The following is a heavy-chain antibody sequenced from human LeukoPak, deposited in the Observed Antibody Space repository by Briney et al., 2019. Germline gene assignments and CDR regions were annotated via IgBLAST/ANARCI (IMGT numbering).Heavy chain of an antibody. Sequence: SETLSLTCAVYGGSFSGYYWSWIRQPPGKGLEWIGEINHSGSDNYNPSLKSRVTMSVDTSKNQFSLKMSSVTAADTAVYYCARQSSTGLAYWGQGTLVTVSS. J-gene: IGHJ4*02. D-gene: IGHD1-1*01. CDR1: GGSFSGYY. V-gene: IGHV4-34*01. CDR3: ARQSSTGLAY. CDR2: INHSGSD.